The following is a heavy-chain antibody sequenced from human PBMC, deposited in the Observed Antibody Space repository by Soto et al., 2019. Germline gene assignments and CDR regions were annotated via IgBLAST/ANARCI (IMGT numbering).Heavy chain of an antibody. V-gene: IGHV3-9*01. Sequence: EVQLVESRGGLVQPGRSLRLSCAASGFNFDDYAMHWVRQAPGKGLEWVSGISWSSVTFDYADSVKGRFTISRDNAKNSLYLQMNSLRAEDTAFYYCAKDHDEDFGYDLDYFDYWGQGTLVTVSS. J-gene: IGHJ4*02. CDR3: AKDHDEDFGYDLDYFDY. CDR2: ISWSSVTF. CDR1: GFNFDDYA. D-gene: IGHD5-12*01.